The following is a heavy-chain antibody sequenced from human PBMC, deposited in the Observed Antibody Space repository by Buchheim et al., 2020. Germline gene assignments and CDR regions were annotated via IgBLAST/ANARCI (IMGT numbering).Heavy chain of an antibody. D-gene: IGHD2-2*01. CDR2: IYPGDSST. CDR3: ARARGYCSTSSCYDFDY. J-gene: IGHJ4*02. V-gene: IGHV5-51*01. CDR1: GYSFTNYW. Sequence: EVQLVQSGAEVKKPGESLKIFCEASGYSFTNYWIAWVRQMPGKGLEWMAMIYPGDSSTKYSPSFQAQVTLSADKSISTAHLQWSSLKASDTAMYFCARARGYCSTSSCYDFDYWGQGT.